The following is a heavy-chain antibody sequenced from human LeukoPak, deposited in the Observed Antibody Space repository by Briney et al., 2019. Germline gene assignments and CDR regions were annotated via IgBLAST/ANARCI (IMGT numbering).Heavy chain of an antibody. J-gene: IGHJ4*02. CDR2: INQDENEK. V-gene: IGHV3-7*01. CDR3: ARGLYGSGRRSLMAH. CDR1: GFPFHNYW. Sequence: PGGSLRLSCAASGFPFHNYWMTWVRQAPGKGLEWMANINQDENEKYYLYSVKGRFTISRDNAETSLFVQMTSLRVEDTAIYYCARGLYGSGRRSLMAHWGAGTLVAVSS. D-gene: IGHD3-10*01.